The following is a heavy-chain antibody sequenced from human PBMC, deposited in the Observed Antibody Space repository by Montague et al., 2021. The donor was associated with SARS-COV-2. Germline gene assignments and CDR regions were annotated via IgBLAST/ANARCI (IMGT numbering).Heavy chain of an antibody. CDR1: GYSIDSGGYF. D-gene: IGHD3-22*01. J-gene: IGHJ5*02. CDR2: IYYSGSA. CDR3: AREMGDDRIGYHPRGWFDP. V-gene: IGHV4-31*03. Sequence: TLSLTCTVSGYSIDSGGYFWSWIRQHPGKGLEWIGFIYYSGSADYNPSLESRVSISVDRSKNQFSLKLNSVTAADTAVYFCAREMGDDRIGYHPRGWFDPWGQGTLVTVSS.